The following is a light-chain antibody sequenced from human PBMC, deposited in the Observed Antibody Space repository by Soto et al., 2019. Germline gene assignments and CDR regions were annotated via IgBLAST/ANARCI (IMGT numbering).Light chain of an antibody. J-gene: IGLJ1*01. Sequence: QSALTQPASVSGSPGQSITISCTGTSSDVGGYNYVSWYQQHPGKAPKLMIYDVSNRPSGVSNRFSGSKSGNTASLTISGLQAEYEADYYCSSYTSSSTYNYVFGTGTKVTVL. V-gene: IGLV2-14*01. CDR1: SSDVGGYNY. CDR3: SSYTSSSTYNYV. CDR2: DVS.